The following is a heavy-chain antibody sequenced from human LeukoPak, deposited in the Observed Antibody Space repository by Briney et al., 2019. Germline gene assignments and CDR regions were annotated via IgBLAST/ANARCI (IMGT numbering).Heavy chain of an antibody. CDR1: GFTFGDYA. J-gene: IGHJ4*02. D-gene: IGHD5-18*01. V-gene: IGHV3-49*04. CDR2: IRSKAYGRTT. CDR3: TRGSYTAMITDLFDY. Sequence: GGSLSLSCTASGFTFGDYALTWVRQAPGKGLEWVGFIRSKAYGRTTESAASVKGRFTISRDDSKSIAYLQMNSLKTEDTAVYYCTRGSYTAMITDLFDYWGQGTLVTVSS.